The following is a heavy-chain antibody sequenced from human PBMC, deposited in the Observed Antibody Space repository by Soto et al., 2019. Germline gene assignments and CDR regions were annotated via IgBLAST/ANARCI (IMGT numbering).Heavy chain of an antibody. Sequence: VSVQVSSKSSGYIFTSSRINWVRQPPGQGPEWLGWITAGNGNTDYPQKLQGRVTMTTDASTSTAYLELRRLTSDDTAVYYCARDRRGIAAPGGGMDVWGQGTTVTVS. CDR2: ITAGNGNT. J-gene: IGHJ6*02. D-gene: IGHD6-13*01. CDR1: GYIFTSSR. V-gene: IGHV1-18*01. CDR3: ARDRRGIAAPGGGMDV.